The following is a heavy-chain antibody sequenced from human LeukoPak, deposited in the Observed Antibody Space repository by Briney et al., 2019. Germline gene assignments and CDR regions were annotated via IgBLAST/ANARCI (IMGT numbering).Heavy chain of an antibody. CDR3: ARGVVRDYEVY. Sequence: GGSLRLSCAASGFTFSTYSMNWVRQAPGKGLEWVSYISSSSSTIYYADSVKDRFSISRDNAKNSLYLQMNSLRAEDTAVYYCARGVVRDYEVYWGQGTLVTVSS. J-gene: IGHJ4*02. D-gene: IGHD4-17*01. CDR2: ISSSSSTI. V-gene: IGHV3-48*04. CDR1: GFTFSTYS.